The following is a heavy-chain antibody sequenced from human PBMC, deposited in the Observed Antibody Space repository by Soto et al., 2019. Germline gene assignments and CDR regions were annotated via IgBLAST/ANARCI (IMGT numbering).Heavy chain of an antibody. CDR1: GFTFSSYG. V-gene: IGHV3-30*18. D-gene: IGHD2-21*02. CDR2: ISYDGSNK. CDR3: AKGDCGGDCYSFDAFDI. Sequence: QVQLVESGGGVVQPGRSLRLSCAASGFTFSSYGMHWVRQAPGKGLEWVAVISYDGSNKYYADSVKGRFTISRVNSKNTLYLQMNSLRAEDTAVYYCAKGDCGGDCYSFDAFDIWGQGTMVTVSS. J-gene: IGHJ3*02.